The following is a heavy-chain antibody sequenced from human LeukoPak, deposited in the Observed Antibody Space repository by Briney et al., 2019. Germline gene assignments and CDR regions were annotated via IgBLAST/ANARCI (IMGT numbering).Heavy chain of an antibody. D-gene: IGHD3-9*01. CDR3: GRRTYYDTLTGYNYWYFDL. CDR1: GGSISSYY. Sequence: PSETLSLTCTVSGGSISSYYWSWIRQPPGKGLEWIGDSNYRGSTDYNPSLKSRVTFSVDTSKNQFSLRLTSVTAADTAVYYCGRRTYYDTLTGYNYWYFDLWGRGTLVTVST. CDR2: SNYRGST. V-gene: IGHV4-59*01. J-gene: IGHJ2*01.